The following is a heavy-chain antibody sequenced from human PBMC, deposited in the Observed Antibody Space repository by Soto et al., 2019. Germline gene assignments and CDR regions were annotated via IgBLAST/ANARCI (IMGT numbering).Heavy chain of an antibody. V-gene: IGHV3-74*01. D-gene: IGHD6-19*01. CDR3: ARETGYSSGWRQDY. CDR1: GFTFSSYW. J-gene: IGHJ4*02. CDR2: INSDGSSI. Sequence: EVQLVESGGGLVQPGGSLRLSCAASGFTFSSYWMHWVRQAPGKGLVWVSRINSDGSSISYADSVKGRFTISRDNAKNTPYQQMNSLRVEDTAVYYCARETGYSSGWRQDYWGQGTLVAVSS.